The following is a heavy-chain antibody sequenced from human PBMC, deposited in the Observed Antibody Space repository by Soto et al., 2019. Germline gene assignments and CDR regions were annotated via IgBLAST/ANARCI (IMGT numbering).Heavy chain of an antibody. CDR2: IYHSGST. J-gene: IGHJ6*02. V-gene: IGHV4-38-2*01. CDR1: GFSISKGYY. CDR3: AKYGEDYYSAMDV. D-gene: IGHD4-17*01. Sequence: SQTLSLTCAVSGFSISKGYYWGWIRQPPGKGLEWIGNIYHSGSTYYTPSLKTRVTISIDTSKNQFLLKLSSVTAADTAVYYCAKYGEDYYSAMDVWGQGTTVTVSS.